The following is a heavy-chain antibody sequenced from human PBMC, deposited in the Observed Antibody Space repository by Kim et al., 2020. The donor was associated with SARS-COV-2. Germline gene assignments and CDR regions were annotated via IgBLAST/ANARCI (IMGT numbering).Heavy chain of an antibody. CDR1: GFTFSNAW. J-gene: IGHJ3*02. D-gene: IGHD3-10*01. Sequence: GGSLRLSCAASGFTFSNAWMSWVRQAPGKGLEWVGRIKSKTDGGTTDYAAPVKGRFTISRDDSKNTLYLQMNSLKTEDTAVYYCTTEILLLWFGELKTDAFDIWGQGTMVTVSS. CDR3: TTEILLLWFGELKTDAFDI. CDR2: IKSKTDGGTT. V-gene: IGHV3-15*01.